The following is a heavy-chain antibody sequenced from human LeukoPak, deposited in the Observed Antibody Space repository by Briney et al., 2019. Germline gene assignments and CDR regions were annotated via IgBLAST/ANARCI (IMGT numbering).Heavy chain of an antibody. V-gene: IGHV3-21*01. CDR2: ISSSSSYI. D-gene: IGHD2-15*01. CDR3: ARDSLTIPDAFDI. Sequence: PGGSLRLSCAASGFTFSSYSMSWVRQAPGKGLEWVSSISSSSSYIYYADSVKGRFTISRDNAKNSVYLQMSSLRAEDTAVYYCARDSLTIPDAFDIWGQGTMVTVSS. CDR1: GFTFSSYS. J-gene: IGHJ3*02.